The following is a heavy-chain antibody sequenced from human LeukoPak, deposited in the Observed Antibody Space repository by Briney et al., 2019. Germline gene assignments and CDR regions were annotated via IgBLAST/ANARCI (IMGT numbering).Heavy chain of an antibody. V-gene: IGHV4-59*01. D-gene: IGHD5-12*01. CDR2: IYYSGST. CDR3: ARVRDSGYDSLDY. J-gene: IGHJ4*02. Sequence: PSETLSLTCTVSGGSISSYYWSWIRQPPGKGLERIGYIYYSGSTNYNPSLKSRVTISVDTSKNQFSLKLSSVTAADTAVYYCARVRDSGYDSLDYWGQGTLVTVSS. CDR1: GGSISSYY.